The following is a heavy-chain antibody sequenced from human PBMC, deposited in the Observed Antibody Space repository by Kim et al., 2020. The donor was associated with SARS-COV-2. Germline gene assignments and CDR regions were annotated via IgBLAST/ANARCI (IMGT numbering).Heavy chain of an antibody. V-gene: IGHV4-59*13. CDR2: IYYTGST. CDR3: ARGIRYCDGGCSSGFDY. D-gene: IGHD2-21*01. CDR1: GGSISSYY. J-gene: IGHJ4*02. Sequence: SETLSLTCTVSGGSISSYYWSWIRQPPGKGLEWMGYIYYTGSTNYYPSLKSRVTVSVDTSKNQFSLKLTSVTAADTAVYYCARGIRYCDGGCSSGFDYWGQGTQVTVSS.